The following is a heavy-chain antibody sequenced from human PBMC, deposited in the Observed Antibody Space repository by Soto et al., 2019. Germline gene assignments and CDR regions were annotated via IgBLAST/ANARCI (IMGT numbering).Heavy chain of an antibody. Sequence: GESLKISCKTSGYGFPNYWIAWVRQMPGKGLEWMGIIFPADSDTRYSPSFQGQVTISADRSIDTAYLQWSSLKASDTAMYYCARQGGDYLPYDYWGQGTLVTVSS. J-gene: IGHJ4*02. CDR1: GYGFPNYW. CDR3: ARQGGDYLPYDY. CDR2: IFPADSDT. D-gene: IGHD4-17*01. V-gene: IGHV5-51*01.